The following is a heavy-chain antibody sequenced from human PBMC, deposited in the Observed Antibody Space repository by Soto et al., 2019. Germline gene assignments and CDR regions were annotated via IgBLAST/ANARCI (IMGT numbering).Heavy chain of an antibody. Sequence: PSETLSLTCTVSGGSFSGYFWTWIRQPPGKGLEWLAEINHSGITNYNPSVESRVSMSVDTSKNQFSLRLYSVTAADTAVYYCVRGPYNYNSRYFDNWGQGALVTVSS. CDR1: GGSFSGYF. CDR3: VRGPYNYNSRYFDN. J-gene: IGHJ4*02. CDR2: INHSGIT. D-gene: IGHD1-1*01. V-gene: IGHV4-34*01.